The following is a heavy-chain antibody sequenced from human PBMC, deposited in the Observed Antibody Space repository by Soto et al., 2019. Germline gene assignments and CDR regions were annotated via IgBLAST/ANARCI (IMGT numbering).Heavy chain of an antibody. V-gene: IGHV3-23*01. Sequence: EVQLLESGGGLVQPGGSVRLSCGTSGFSFVNYGMGWVRQAPGKGLEWVSGISSSGGRTYFADSVRGRFTISRDNSKKTMYLQMDSLRVEDTAVYYCAKVAKPRVVIEYFDYWGQGSLVTVSS. J-gene: IGHJ4*02. CDR1: GFSFVNYG. CDR2: ISSSGGRT. CDR3: AKVAKPRVVIEYFDY. D-gene: IGHD3-3*01.